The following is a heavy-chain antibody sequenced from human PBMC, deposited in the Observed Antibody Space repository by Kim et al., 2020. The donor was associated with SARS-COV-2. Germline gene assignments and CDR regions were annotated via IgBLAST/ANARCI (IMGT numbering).Heavy chain of an antibody. CDR1: GYTFTSYG. J-gene: IGHJ5*02. CDR3: ARLAGIAAAGLPPDNWFDP. Sequence: ASVKVSCKASGYTFTSYGISWVRQAPGQGLEWMGWISAYNGNTNYAQKLQGRVTMTTDTSTSTAYMERRSLRSDDTAVYYCARLAGIAAAGLPPDNWFDPWGQGTLVTVSS. V-gene: IGHV1-18*01. CDR2: ISAYNGNT. D-gene: IGHD6-13*01.